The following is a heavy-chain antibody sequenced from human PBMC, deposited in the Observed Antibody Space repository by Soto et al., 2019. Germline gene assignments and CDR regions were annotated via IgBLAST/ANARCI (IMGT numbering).Heavy chain of an antibody. D-gene: IGHD6-6*01. V-gene: IGHV3-11*01. CDR3: ARMGTISSGQHFDH. J-gene: IGHJ4*02. CDR1: GFTFSRYN. CDR2: ITSSGSNT. Sequence: QVQLVESGGGLVKPGGSLRLSCAASGFTFSRYNMSWIRQAPGKGLEWVSYITSSGSNTFDAESLKGRFTISRDNTMNLLYLQMNSLSADVTAVYYCARMGTISSGQHFDHWGQGTLVTVSS.